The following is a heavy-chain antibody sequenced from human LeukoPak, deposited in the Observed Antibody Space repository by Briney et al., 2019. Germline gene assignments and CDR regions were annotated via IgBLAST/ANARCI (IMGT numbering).Heavy chain of an antibody. CDR1: GGSISSYY. J-gene: IGHJ6*03. CDR2: IYYSGST. Sequence: SETLSLTCTVSGGSISSYYWSWIRQPPGKGLEWIGYIYYSGSTNYNPSLKSRVTISVDTSKNQFSLKLSSVTAADTAVYYCARDIAAAGSNYYYYYMDVWGKGTTVTISS. V-gene: IGHV4-59*01. CDR3: ARDIAAAGSNYYYYYMDV. D-gene: IGHD6-13*01.